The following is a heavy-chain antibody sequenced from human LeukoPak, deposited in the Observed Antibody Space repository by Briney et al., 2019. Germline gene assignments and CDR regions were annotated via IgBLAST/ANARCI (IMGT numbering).Heavy chain of an antibody. CDR2: IYYSGYT. Sequence: SETLSLTCTVSGGSISSSSYYWGWIRQPPGKGLEWIGSIYYSGYTYYNPSLKSRVTISVDTSTNQFSLKLSSVTAAGTAVYYCATHYYDSSGYYPWYFDYWGQGTLVTVSS. CDR1: GGSISSSSYY. J-gene: IGHJ4*02. D-gene: IGHD3-22*01. V-gene: IGHV4-39*01. CDR3: ATHYYDSSGYYPWYFDY.